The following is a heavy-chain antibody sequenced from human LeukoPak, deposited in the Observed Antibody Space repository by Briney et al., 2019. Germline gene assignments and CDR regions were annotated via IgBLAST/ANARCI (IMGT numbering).Heavy chain of an antibody. J-gene: IGHJ4*02. CDR3: ASRWTSLDLPFDY. D-gene: IGHD3/OR15-3a*01. V-gene: IGHV3-30*03. CDR1: GFTFSSYG. Sequence: GRSLRLSCAASGFTFSSYGMHWVRQAPGKGLEWVAVISYDGSNKYYADSVKGRFTISRDNSKNTLYLQMNSLRAEDTAVYYCASRWTSLDLPFDYWGQGTLVTVSS. CDR2: ISYDGSNK.